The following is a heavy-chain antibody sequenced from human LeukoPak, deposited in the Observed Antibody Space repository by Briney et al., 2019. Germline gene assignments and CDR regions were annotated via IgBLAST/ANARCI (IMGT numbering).Heavy chain of an antibody. V-gene: IGHV3-30*18. CDR1: GFTFSSYG. J-gene: IGHJ4*02. Sequence: PGRSLRLSCAASGFTFSSYGMHWVRQAPGKGLEWVAVISYDGSNKYYADSVKGRFTISRDNSKNTLYLQMNSLRAEDTAVYYCAKDLGSGSYCGYWGQGTLVTVSS. D-gene: IGHD1-26*01. CDR2: ISYDGSNK. CDR3: AKDLGSGSYCGY.